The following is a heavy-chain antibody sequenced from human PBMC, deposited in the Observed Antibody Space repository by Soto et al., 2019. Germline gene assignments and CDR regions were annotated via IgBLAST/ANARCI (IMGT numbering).Heavy chain of an antibody. Sequence: GGSLRLSCAASGFTFSSYEMNWVRQAPGKGLEWVSYISSSGSTIYYADSVKGRFTISRDNAKNSLYLQMNSLRAEDTAVYYCARGVIAAGRGCFDYWGQGTLVTVSS. CDR2: ISSSGSTI. CDR1: GFTFSSYE. D-gene: IGHD6-13*01. J-gene: IGHJ4*02. CDR3: ARGVIAAGRGCFDY. V-gene: IGHV3-48*03.